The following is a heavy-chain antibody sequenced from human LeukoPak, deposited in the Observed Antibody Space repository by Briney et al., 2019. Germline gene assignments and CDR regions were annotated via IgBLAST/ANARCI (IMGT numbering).Heavy chain of an antibody. Sequence: SVKVSCKASGGTFSSYAISWVRQAPGQGHEWMGGIIPIFGTANYAQKFQGRVTITADESTSTAYMELSSLRSEDTAVYYCARDYDILTGRYAFDIWGQGTMVTVSS. D-gene: IGHD3-9*01. CDR3: ARDYDILTGRYAFDI. J-gene: IGHJ3*02. CDR1: GGTFSSYA. CDR2: IIPIFGTA. V-gene: IGHV1-69*13.